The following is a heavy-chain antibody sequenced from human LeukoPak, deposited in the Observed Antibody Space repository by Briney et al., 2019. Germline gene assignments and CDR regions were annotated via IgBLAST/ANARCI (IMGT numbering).Heavy chain of an antibody. Sequence: GRSLRLSCAASGFTFDDYAMHWDRQTPGKGLEWVSGISWNSGGIHYADSVKGRFTISRDNAKNSLYLQMNSLKTEDMALYYCAKGGSSSSPYYFDYWGQGTLVTVSS. CDR3: AKGGSSSSPYYFDY. CDR2: ISWNSGGI. CDR1: GFTFDDYA. D-gene: IGHD6-6*01. J-gene: IGHJ4*02. V-gene: IGHV3-9*03.